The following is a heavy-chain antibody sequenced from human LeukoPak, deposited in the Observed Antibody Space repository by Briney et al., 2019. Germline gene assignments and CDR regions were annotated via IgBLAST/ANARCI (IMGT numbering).Heavy chain of an antibody. CDR2: INNDGVST. CDR3: ARKPLSGGYGGTIDY. J-gene: IGHJ4*02. D-gene: IGHD5-12*01. V-gene: IGHV3-74*01. Sequence: GGSLRLSCATSGFTLSSYWMHWVRQVPGKGLEWLSRINNDGVSTSYADSVKGRFTISRDNAKDTLYLRMNSLRAEDTAIYYCARKPLSGGYGGTIDYWGQGTLVTVSS. CDR1: GFTLSSYW.